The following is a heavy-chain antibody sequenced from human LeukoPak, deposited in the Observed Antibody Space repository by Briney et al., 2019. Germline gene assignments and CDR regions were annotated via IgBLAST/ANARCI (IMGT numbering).Heavy chain of an antibody. CDR1: GYTFTSYY. CDR3: ASSAVEGLRYFDY. V-gene: IGHV1-46*01. J-gene: IGHJ4*02. Sequence: ASVKVSCKASGYTFTSYYMHWVRQAPGQGLEWMGIINPSGGSTSYAQKFQGRVTMTRDMSTSTVYMELSSLRSEDTAVYYCASSAVEGLRYFDYWGQGTLVTVSS. D-gene: IGHD6-25*01. CDR2: INPSGGST.